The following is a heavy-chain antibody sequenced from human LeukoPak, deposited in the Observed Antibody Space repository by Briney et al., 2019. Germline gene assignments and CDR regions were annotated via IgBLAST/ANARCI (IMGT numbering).Heavy chain of an antibody. CDR2: IYYSGST. D-gene: IGHD6-19*01. J-gene: IGHJ4*02. CDR1: GGSISSSSYY. V-gene: IGHV4-39*07. Sequence: PSETLSLTCTVSGGSISSSSYYWGWIRQPPGKGLEWIGSIYYSGSTYYNPSLKSRVAISVDTSKNQFSLKLSSVTAADTAVYYCARVQYSSGWTAVWYFDYWGQGTLVTVSS. CDR3: ARVQYSSGWTAVWYFDY.